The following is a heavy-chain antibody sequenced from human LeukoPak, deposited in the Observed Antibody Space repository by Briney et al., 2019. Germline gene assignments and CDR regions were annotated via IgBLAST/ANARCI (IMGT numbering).Heavy chain of an antibody. V-gene: IGHV3-21*01. CDR3: ARNARYYYDSSGSENDY. Sequence: GGSLRLSCAASGFTFSSYSMNWVRQAPGKGLEWVSSISSSSSYIYYADSVKGRFTISRDNAKNSLYLQMNSLRAEDTAVYYCARNARYYYDSSGSENDYWGQGTLVTVSS. J-gene: IGHJ4*02. CDR1: GFTFSSYS. D-gene: IGHD3-22*01. CDR2: ISSSSSYI.